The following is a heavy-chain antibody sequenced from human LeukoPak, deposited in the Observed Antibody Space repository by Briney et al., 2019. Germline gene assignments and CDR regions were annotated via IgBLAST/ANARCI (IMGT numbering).Heavy chain of an antibody. V-gene: IGHV5-51*01. CDR2: IYPGDSDT. J-gene: IGHJ6*02. D-gene: IGHD2-2*01. Sequence: GESLKLSCKGSGYSFTSYWIGWVRQMPGKGLEWMGIIYPGDSDTRYSPSFQGQVTISADKSISTAYLQWSSLKASDTAMYYCARKIGYCSSTSCSDYYYYGMDVWGQGTTVTVSS. CDR3: ARKIGYCSSTSCSDYYYYGMDV. CDR1: GYSFTSYW.